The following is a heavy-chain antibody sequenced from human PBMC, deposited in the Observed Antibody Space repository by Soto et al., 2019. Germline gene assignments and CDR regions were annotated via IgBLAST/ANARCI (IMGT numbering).Heavy chain of an antibody. Sequence: QVQLVESGGGVDQPGRSLRLSCAASGFTFSSHAMHWVRQAPGKGLEWMAVISYDGTKKYYADSVKGRFTVSRDNSKNTLYVHMNNLRAEDTAVYYCARDPYALYSSLGSYGVDWGQGTLVTVSS. J-gene: IGHJ4*02. CDR3: ARDPYALYSSLGSYGVD. D-gene: IGHD3-10*01. V-gene: IGHV3-30-3*01. CDR2: ISYDGTKK. CDR1: GFTFSSHA.